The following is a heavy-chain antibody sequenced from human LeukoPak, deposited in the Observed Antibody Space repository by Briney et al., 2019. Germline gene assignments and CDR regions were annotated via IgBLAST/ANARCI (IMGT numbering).Heavy chain of an antibody. Sequence: GGSLRLSCAASGFTFSTYEMNWVRQAPGKGLEGVAYICSRPTTIYYADSVKGRFIISRDNTKNSLYLQMNSLRAEDAAVYYCATSGSYDVSWAFDIWGQGTMVTVSS. CDR2: ICSRPTTI. CDR3: ATSGSYDVSWAFDI. CDR1: GFTFSTYE. V-gene: IGHV3-48*03. D-gene: IGHD5-12*01. J-gene: IGHJ3*02.